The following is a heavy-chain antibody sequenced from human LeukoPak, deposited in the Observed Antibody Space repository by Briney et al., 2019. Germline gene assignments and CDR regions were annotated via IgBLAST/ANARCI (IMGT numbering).Heavy chain of an antibody. V-gene: IGHV3-9*01. CDR1: GFTFDDYA. J-gene: IGHJ6*02. Sequence: GGSLRLSCAASGFTFDDYAMHWVRQAPGKGLEWVSGISWNSGSIGYADSVKGRFTISRDNAKNSLYLQMNSLRAEDTAVYYCARMGHDILVPSGMDVWGQGTTVTVSS. CDR3: ARMGHDILVPSGMDV. CDR2: ISWNSGSI. D-gene: IGHD1-1*01.